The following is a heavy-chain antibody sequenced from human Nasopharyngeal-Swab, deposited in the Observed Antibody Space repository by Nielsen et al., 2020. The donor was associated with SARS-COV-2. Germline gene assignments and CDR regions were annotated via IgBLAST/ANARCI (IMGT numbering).Heavy chain of an antibody. V-gene: IGHV4-59*01. CDR3: ASAAAPQYYFDY. D-gene: IGHD6-25*01. CDR2: IYYSGST. J-gene: IGHJ4*02. Sequence: SETLSLTCTVSGGTISSYYWSWIRQPPGKGLEWIGYIYYSGSTNYNPSLKSRLTISVDTSNNQFSLKLSSVTAADTAVYYCASAAAPQYYFDYWGQGTLVTVSS. CDR1: GGTISSYY.